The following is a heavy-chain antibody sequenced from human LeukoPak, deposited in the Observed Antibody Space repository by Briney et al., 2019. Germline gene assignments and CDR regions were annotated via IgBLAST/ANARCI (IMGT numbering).Heavy chain of an antibody. CDR2: ISSSGSTI. Sequence: PGGSLRLSCAASGFTFSSYGMNWVRQAPGKGLEWVSYISSSGSTIYYADSVKGRFTISRDNAKNSLYLQMNSLRAEDTAVYYCAGEIGYYYDSSGYYLDAFDIWGQGTMVTVSS. D-gene: IGHD3-22*01. V-gene: IGHV3-48*03. CDR1: GFTFSSYG. J-gene: IGHJ3*02. CDR3: AGEIGYYYDSSGYYLDAFDI.